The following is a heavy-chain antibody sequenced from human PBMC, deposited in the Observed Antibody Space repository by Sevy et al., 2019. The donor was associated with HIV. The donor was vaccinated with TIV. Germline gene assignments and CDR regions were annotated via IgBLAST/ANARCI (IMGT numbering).Heavy chain of an antibody. CDR1: GFTFSSYA. CDR2: ISGSGGST. D-gene: IGHD3-22*01. J-gene: IGHJ4*02. CDR3: AKEDRTPTFRDYYDSSGYFFGYFDY. Sequence: GGSLRLSCAASGFTFSSYAMSWVRQAPGKGLEWVSAISGSGGSTYYADSVKGRFTISRDNSKNTLYLQMNSLRAEDTAVYYCAKEDRTPTFRDYYDSSGYFFGYFDYWGQGTLVTVSS. V-gene: IGHV3-23*01.